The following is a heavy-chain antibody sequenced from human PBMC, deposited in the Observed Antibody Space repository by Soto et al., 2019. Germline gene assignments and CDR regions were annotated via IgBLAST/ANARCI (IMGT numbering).Heavy chain of an antibody. D-gene: IGHD3-3*01. CDR3: ARGGVSTRTFDY. V-gene: IGHV5-51*01. CDR2: IYPSDSDT. CDR1: GYNFAGYW. Sequence: GESLKISCKGSGYNFAGYWIAWVRQMPGKGLELMGIIYPSDSDTRYRPSFQGHVTISADKSISSAYLQWSSLRASDTAMYYCARGGVSTRTFDYWGQGTPVTVSS. J-gene: IGHJ4*02.